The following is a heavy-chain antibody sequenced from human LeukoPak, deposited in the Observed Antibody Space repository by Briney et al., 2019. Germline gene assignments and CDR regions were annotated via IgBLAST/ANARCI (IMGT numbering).Heavy chain of an antibody. D-gene: IGHD3-22*01. V-gene: IGHV3-48*03. CDR1: GFTFSSYE. CDR2: ISSSGSTI. J-gene: IGHJ4*02. CDR3: ARRAYYYDSSGYWREFDY. Sequence: GGSLRLSCAASGFTFSSYEMNWVRQAPGKGLEWVSYISSSGSTIYYADSVKGRFTISRDNAKNSLYLQMNSLRAEDTAVYYCARRAYYYDSSGYWREFDYWGQGTLVTVSS.